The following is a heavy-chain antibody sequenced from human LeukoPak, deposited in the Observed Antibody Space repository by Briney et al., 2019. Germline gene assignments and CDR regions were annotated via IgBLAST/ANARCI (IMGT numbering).Heavy chain of an antibody. V-gene: IGHV3-48*01. CDR3: ARDISSTVTTS. CDR2: ISSSSTTK. Sequence: GGSLRLSCAASGFTFSTYRINWVRQAPGKGLEWVAYISSSSTTKYYADSVKGRFTISRDNAKNSLYLQMNSLRAEDTAVYYCARDISSTVTTSWGQGTLVTVSS. J-gene: IGHJ4*02. D-gene: IGHD4-17*01. CDR1: GFTFSTYR.